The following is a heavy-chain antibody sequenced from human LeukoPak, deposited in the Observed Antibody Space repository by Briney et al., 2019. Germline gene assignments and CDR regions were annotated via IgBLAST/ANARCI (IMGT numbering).Heavy chain of an antibody. Sequence: PSETLSLTCAVYGGSFSGYYWSWIRQPPGKGLEWIGEINHSGSTNYNPSLKSRVTISVDTSKNQFSLKLSSVTAADTAVYYCARGDGSGSYYSRLDYWGQGTLVTVSS. CDR3: ARGDGSGSYYSRLDY. CDR2: INHSGST. V-gene: IGHV4-34*01. D-gene: IGHD3-10*01. J-gene: IGHJ4*02. CDR1: GGSFSGYY.